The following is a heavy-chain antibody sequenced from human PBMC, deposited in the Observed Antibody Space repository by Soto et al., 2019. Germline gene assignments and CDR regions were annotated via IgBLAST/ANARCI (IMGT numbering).Heavy chain of an antibody. Sequence: QVQLQQWGAGLLKPSETLSLTCAVYGGSFSGYYWSWIRQPSGKGLEWIGEINHSGSTNYNPSLKSRVTISVDTSKNQFSLKLSSVTAADTAVYYCASGTTVTTRWFDPWGQGTLVTVSS. D-gene: IGHD4-17*01. CDR1: GGSFSGYY. V-gene: IGHV4-34*01. J-gene: IGHJ5*02. CDR2: INHSGST. CDR3: ASGTTVTTRWFDP.